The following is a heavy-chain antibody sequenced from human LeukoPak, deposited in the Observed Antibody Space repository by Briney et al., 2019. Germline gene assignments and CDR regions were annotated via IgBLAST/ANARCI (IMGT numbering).Heavy chain of an antibody. Sequence: ASVKVSCKASGYTFINYAMHWVRQAPGQRLEWMGWINAGNGNTKYSQKFQGRVTITRDTSASTAYMELSSLRSEDTAVYYCARGFGSWLFDYWGQGTLVTVSS. CDR1: GYTFINYA. CDR3: ARGFGSWLFDY. J-gene: IGHJ4*02. CDR2: INAGNGNT. V-gene: IGHV1-3*01. D-gene: IGHD6-13*01.